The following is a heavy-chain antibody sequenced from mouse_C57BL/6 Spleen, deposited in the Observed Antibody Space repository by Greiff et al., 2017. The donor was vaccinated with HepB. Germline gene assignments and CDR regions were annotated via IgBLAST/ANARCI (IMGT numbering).Heavy chain of an antibody. CDR3: ARCLYDYDEAPDAMDY. V-gene: IGHV7-3*01. Sequence: EVQLVESGGGLVQPGGSLSLSCAASGFTFTDYYMSWVRQPPGKALEWLGFIRNKANGYTTEYSASVKGRFTISRDNSQSILYLQMNALRAEDSATYYCARCLYDYDEAPDAMDYWGQGTSVTVSS. CDR2: IRNKANGYTT. CDR1: GFTFTDYY. J-gene: IGHJ4*01. D-gene: IGHD2-4*01.